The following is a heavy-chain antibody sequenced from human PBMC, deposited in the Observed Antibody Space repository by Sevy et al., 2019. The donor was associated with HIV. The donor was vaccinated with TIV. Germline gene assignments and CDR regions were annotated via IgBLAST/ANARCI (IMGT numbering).Heavy chain of an antibody. V-gene: IGHV1-69*13. D-gene: IGHD3-9*01. J-gene: IGHJ6*02. Sequence: ASVKVSCKASGGTFSSYAISWVRQAPGQGLEWMGGIIPIFGRANYAQKFQGRVTITADESTSTAYMELSSLRSEDTAVYYCVRDKYFDLGPHHYYYGMDVWGQGTTVTVSS. CDR1: GGTFSSYA. CDR3: VRDKYFDLGPHHYYYGMDV. CDR2: IIPIFGRA.